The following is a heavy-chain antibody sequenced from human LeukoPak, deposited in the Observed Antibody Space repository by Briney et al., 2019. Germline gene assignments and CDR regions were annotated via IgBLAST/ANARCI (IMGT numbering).Heavy chain of an antibody. V-gene: IGHV3-23*01. CDR2: ISGSGKT. CDR3: AKERDAEGYFDY. J-gene: IGHJ4*02. CDR1: GFSFSTYA. Sequence: GGSLGLSCAASGFSFSTYAMSWVRQAPGQGLEWVSAISGSGKTYYPDSVKGRFTISRDNSKNTLFLLMNGLRAEDTAVYYCAKERDAEGYFDYWGQGTLVTVSS.